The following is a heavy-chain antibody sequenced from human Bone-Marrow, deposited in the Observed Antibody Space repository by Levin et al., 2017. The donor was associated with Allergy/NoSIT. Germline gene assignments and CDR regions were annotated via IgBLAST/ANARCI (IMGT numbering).Heavy chain of an antibody. D-gene: IGHD4-17*01. CDR1: GFTLGRFA. CDR2: ISDSGVYT. J-gene: IGHJ4*02. CDR3: AKIVRITVSDYGDYGDY. Sequence: GGSLRLSCAASGFTLGRFAMSWVRQAPGRGLEWVSTISDSGVYTYYADSVKGRFTISRDNSKNTLYLQMNSLRAEDTAVYFCAKIVRITVSDYGDYGDYWGQGTLVTVSS. V-gene: IGHV3-23*01.